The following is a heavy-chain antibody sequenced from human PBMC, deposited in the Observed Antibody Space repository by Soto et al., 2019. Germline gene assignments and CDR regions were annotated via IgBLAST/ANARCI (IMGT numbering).Heavy chain of an antibody. CDR2: MSTSGSSR. J-gene: IGHJ4*02. V-gene: IGHV3-11*01. CDR1: GFSFSDYY. Sequence: GGSLRLSCAASGFSFSDYYMRWIRQAPGKGLEWVSYMSTSGSSRYYADSVKGRFTISRDNAKNSLYLQMNSLRAEDTAVYYCARTRGDSSGVYYFDYWGQGTRVTVPQ. D-gene: IGHD3-22*01. CDR3: ARTRGDSSGVYYFDY.